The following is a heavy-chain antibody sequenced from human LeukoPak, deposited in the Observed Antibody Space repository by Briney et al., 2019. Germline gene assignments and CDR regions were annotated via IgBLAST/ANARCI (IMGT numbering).Heavy chain of an antibody. Sequence: GGSLRLSCAASGFTVSSNYMSWVRQAPGKGLEWVSVIYSGGSTYYADSVKGRFTISRDNSKNTLYLQMNSLRAEDTAVYFCAKDGRYFDILTGYYRISYFDYWGQGTLVTVSS. V-gene: IGHV3-53*05. J-gene: IGHJ4*02. D-gene: IGHD3-9*01. CDR1: GFTVSSNY. CDR2: IYSGGST. CDR3: AKDGRYFDILTGYYRISYFDY.